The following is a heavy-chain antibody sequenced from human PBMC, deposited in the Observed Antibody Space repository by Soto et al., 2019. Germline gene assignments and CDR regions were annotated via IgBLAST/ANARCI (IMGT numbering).Heavy chain of an antibody. CDR3: AKEWSDARTREKCGLVDY. Sequence: GGSLRLSCAASGFTFSSYAMSWVRQAPGKGLEWVSAISGSGGSTYYADSVKGRFTISRDNSKNTLYLQMNSLRAEDTAVYYCAKEWSDARTREKCGLVDYWGQGALVTVSS. CDR1: GFTFSSYA. CDR2: ISGSGGST. D-gene: IGHD2-8*01. V-gene: IGHV3-23*01. J-gene: IGHJ4*02.